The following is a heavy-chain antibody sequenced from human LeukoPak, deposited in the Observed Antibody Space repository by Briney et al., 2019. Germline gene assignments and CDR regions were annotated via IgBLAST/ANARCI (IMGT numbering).Heavy chain of an antibody. D-gene: IGHD4-11*01. CDR1: GYTFTSYA. CDR3: ARERFLPSVLQYHNWFDP. V-gene: IGHV1-3*01. CDR2: INAGNGNT. J-gene: IGHJ5*02. Sequence: ASVKVSCKASGYTFTSYAMHWVRQAPGQRLEWMGWINAGNGNTKYSQKFQGRVTITRDTSISTAYMELSRLKSDDTAVYYCARERFLPSVLQYHNWFDPWGQGTLVTVSS.